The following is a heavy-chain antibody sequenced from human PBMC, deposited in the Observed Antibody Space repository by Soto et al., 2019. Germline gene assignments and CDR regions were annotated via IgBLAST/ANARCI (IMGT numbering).Heavy chain of an antibody. V-gene: IGHV1-69*13. D-gene: IGHD6-13*01. J-gene: IGHJ5*02. CDR1: GGTFSSYA. CDR3: ARAHGSSWYNWFAP. CDR2: IIPLFGTT. Sequence: SVKVSCKASGGTFSSYAISWVRQAPGRGLEWMGGIIPLFGTTNYAQKFRGRVTVTADESTSTVYMEVRSLRFEDTAVYYCARAHGSSWYNWFAPWGQGTLVTVSS.